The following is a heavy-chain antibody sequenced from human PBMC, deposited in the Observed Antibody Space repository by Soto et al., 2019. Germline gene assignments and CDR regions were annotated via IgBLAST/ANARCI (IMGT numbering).Heavy chain of an antibody. Sequence: WASVKVSCKASGGTFSSYAISWVRQAPGQGLEWMGGIIPIFGTANYAQKFQGRVTITADESTSTAYMELSSLRSEDTAVYYCARAPYMGAVFDYWGQGTLVTVSS. CDR3: ARAPYMGAVFDY. D-gene: IGHD1-26*01. V-gene: IGHV1-69*13. J-gene: IGHJ4*02. CDR1: GGTFSSYA. CDR2: IIPIFGTA.